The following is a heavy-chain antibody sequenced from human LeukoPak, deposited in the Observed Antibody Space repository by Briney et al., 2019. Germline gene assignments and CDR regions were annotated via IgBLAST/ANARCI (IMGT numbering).Heavy chain of an antibody. Sequence: GGSLRLSCAASGFTFSDYYMSWIRQAPGKGLEWVLAISGSGGTTSYADSVKGRFTISRDISKNTLYLQMNSLRAEDTAVYYCAKGGFATAEDRGIGYCSSTSCPSSLDYWGQGTLVTVSS. J-gene: IGHJ4*02. CDR1: GFTFSDYY. CDR2: ISGSGGTT. CDR3: AKGGFATAEDRGIGYCSSTSCPSSLDY. V-gene: IGHV3-23*01. D-gene: IGHD2-2*01.